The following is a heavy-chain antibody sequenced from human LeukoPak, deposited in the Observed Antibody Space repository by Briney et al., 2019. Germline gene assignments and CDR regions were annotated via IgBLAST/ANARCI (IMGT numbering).Heavy chain of an antibody. CDR1: GGSISGYY. V-gene: IGHV4-59*08. J-gene: IGHJ4*02. Sequence: SETLSLTCIVSGGSISGYYWSWIRQPAGKGLEWIGEMYHTGGFNYNPSLKSRVTISLDKSQNQFSLRLSSVTAADTAVYYCARNPRDGHTFDYWGQGTLVTVSS. CDR3: ARNPRDGHTFDY. CDR2: MYHTGGF.